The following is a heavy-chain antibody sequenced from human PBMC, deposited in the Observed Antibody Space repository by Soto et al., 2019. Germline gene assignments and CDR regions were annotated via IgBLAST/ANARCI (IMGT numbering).Heavy chain of an antibody. V-gene: IGHV1-46*03. CDR2: INLGGTTT. J-gene: IGHJ4*02. CDR1: EYTFTDYF. Sequence: QVQLVQSGAEVKKPGASVKLSCQASEYTFTDYFIHWVRQAPGQGLEWMGLINLGGTTTTYAQKLQVRLTIIRDSSTRTAYMELSSLRSEDTAVYYCIGEEGGMRYFDDWGQGTLVSVSS. D-gene: IGHD3-16*01. CDR3: IGEEGGMRYFDD.